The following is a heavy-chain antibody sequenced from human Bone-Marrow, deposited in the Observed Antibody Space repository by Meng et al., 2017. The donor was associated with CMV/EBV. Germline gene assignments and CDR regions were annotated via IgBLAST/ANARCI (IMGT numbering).Heavy chain of an antibody. Sequence: GGSLRLSCAASGFTFSSYAMTWVRQAPGKGLEWVSSISSSSSYIYYADSVKGRFTISRDNAKNSLYLQMNSLRAEDTAVYYCARDRPPPLVVPAAIRLYYYYGMDVWGQGTTVTVSS. J-gene: IGHJ6*02. CDR1: GFTFSSYA. CDR3: ARDRPPPLVVPAAIRLYYYYGMDV. D-gene: IGHD2-2*02. V-gene: IGHV3-21*01. CDR2: ISSSSSYI.